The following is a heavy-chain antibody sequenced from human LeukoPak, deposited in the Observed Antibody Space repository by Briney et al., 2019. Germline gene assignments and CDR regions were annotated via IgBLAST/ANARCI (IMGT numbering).Heavy chain of an antibody. D-gene: IGHD3-3*01. Sequence: TSETLSLTCTVSGASISSGDYYWSWIRQPPGKGLEWIGSIYYSGSTYYNPSLKSRVTISVDTSKNQFSLKLSSVTAADTAVYYCARDRYYDFWSGPRSHFDYWGQGTLVTVSS. J-gene: IGHJ4*02. CDR2: IYYSGST. V-gene: IGHV4-30-4*08. CDR3: ARDRYYDFWSGPRSHFDY. CDR1: GASISSGDYY.